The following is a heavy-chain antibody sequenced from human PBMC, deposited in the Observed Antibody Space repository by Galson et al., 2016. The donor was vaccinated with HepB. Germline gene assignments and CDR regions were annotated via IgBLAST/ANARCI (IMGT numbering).Heavy chain of an antibody. V-gene: IGHV4-39*01. J-gene: IGHJ4*02. D-gene: IGHD2-21*02. CDR1: GGSISTRSYY. CDR3: ARQDFPHYGGYCYWSAGPHFFDF. CDR2: IVYSGSS. Sequence: ETLSLTCTISGGSISTRSYYWGWIRQPPGKGLEWIGSIVYSGSSYYTPSLKSRVTIAVDTSKNQFSLKLSSVTAADTAVYYCARQDFPHYGGYCYWSAGPHFFDFWGQGTLVTVSS.